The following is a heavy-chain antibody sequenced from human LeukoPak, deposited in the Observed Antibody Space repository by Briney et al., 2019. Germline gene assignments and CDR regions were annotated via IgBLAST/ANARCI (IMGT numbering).Heavy chain of an antibody. CDR1: GFNFEDFA. CDR3: VRDLVRNWSRRDGAFDL. J-gene: IGHJ3*01. D-gene: IGHD1-20*01. CDR2: ITWNSHNK. Sequence: GGSLILLCVASGFNFEDFAMHWVRQPPGKGLEWVSGITWNSHNKAYARSVMGRFTVYRDKAENSLYLQMNNLRPEDTSIYYCVRDLVRNWSRRDGAFDLWGQGTMVTVSS. V-gene: IGHV3-9*01.